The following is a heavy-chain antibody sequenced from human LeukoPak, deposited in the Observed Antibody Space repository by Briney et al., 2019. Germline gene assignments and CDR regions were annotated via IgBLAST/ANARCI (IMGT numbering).Heavy chain of an antibody. Sequence: VASVKVSCKASGYTFTSYYMHWVRQAPGQGLEWMGIINPSGGSTSYAQKFQGRVTMTRDTSTSTVYIELSSLRSEATAVYYCARDRDGNPDSYWGQGTLVTVSS. V-gene: IGHV1-46*01. CDR1: GYTFTSYY. D-gene: IGHD4-23*01. CDR2: INPSGGST. CDR3: ARDRDGNPDSY. J-gene: IGHJ4*02.